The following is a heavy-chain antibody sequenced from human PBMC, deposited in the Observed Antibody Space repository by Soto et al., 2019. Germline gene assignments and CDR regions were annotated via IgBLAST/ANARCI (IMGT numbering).Heavy chain of an antibody. CDR3: VRHPLRGFGLPS. Sequence: PSETLSLTCTVSGDSIRTSAYYWGWIRRPPGKGLEWIGSVDYRGNNYHNPSLKNRVTMSVDTAKNQFSLRLSSVTAADTPIYYCVRHPLRGFGLPSSGQGTLVTVSS. D-gene: IGHD2-15*01. J-gene: IGHJ5*02. V-gene: IGHV4-39*01. CDR2: VDYRGNN. CDR1: GDSIRTSAYY.